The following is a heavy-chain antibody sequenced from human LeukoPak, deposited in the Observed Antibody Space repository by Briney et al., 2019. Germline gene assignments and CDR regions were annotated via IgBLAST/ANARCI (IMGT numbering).Heavy chain of an antibody. V-gene: IGHV3-30*18. CDR1: GFTFSSYG. CDR3: AKDHYYGSGSYYPTREDAFDI. CDR2: ISYDGSNK. Sequence: QPGRSLRLSCAASGFTFSSYGMHWVRQAPGKGLEWVAVISYDGSNKYYADSVKGRFTISRDNSKNTLYLQMNSLRAEDTAVYYCAKDHYYGSGSYYPTREDAFDIWGQGTMVTVAS. D-gene: IGHD3-10*01. J-gene: IGHJ3*02.